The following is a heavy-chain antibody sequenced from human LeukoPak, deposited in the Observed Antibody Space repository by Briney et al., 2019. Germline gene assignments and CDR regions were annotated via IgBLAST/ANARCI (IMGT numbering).Heavy chain of an antibody. Sequence: PGGSRRLSCAASGFTFSTYAMSWVRQAPGKGLEWVSAISGGGTGTYYADSVKGRFTISRDNSKNTLYLQMKRLRAEDTAVYHCAKDSTAAAGNVNYFDYWGQGTLVTVSS. J-gene: IGHJ4*02. CDR2: ISGGGTGT. V-gene: IGHV3-23*01. D-gene: IGHD6-13*01. CDR1: GFTFSTYA. CDR3: AKDSTAAAGNVNYFDY.